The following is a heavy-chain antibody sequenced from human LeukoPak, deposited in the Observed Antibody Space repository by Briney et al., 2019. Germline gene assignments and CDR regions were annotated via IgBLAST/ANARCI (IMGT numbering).Heavy chain of an antibody. CDR3: ARNQYGGYVNY. V-gene: IGHV4-59*08. J-gene: IGHJ4*02. Sequence: SETLSLTCTVSGGTISSYYWSWIRQPPGKGLEWMGDIYYSGSTNYNPSLMSRVTILVAQSNNQFSLKLSSVTAADTAVYYCARNQYGGYVNYWGQGTLVTVSS. CDR2: IYYSGST. D-gene: IGHD4/OR15-4a*01. CDR1: GGTISSYY.